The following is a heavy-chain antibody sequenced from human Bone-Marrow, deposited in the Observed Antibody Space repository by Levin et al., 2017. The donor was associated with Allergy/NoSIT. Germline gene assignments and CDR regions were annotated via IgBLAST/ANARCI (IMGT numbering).Heavy chain of an antibody. CDR1: GFSFSSYA. V-gene: IGHV3-23*01. D-gene: IGHD2-2*01. CDR3: AKAHIVLIPAASRSFDY. Sequence: GGSLRLSCAASGFSFSSYAMSWVRQAPGKGLEWVSAISGGGGSTYYADAVRGRFTISRDNSKNTLYLQMNSMRVEDTALYYSAKAHIVLIPAASRSFDYWGQGTLVTVSS. J-gene: IGHJ4*02. CDR2: ISGGGGST.